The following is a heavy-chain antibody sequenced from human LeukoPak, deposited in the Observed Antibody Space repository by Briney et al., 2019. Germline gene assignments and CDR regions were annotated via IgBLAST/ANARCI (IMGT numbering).Heavy chain of an antibody. CDR3: TRSGGWWSLDY. Sequence: SETLSLTCAVSGDSISSRNWWSWVRQPPGKGLDWIGEISHGGSTKYNPSLRNRVTISKDNFKNEFSLRLNSVTAADTAVYFCTRSGGWWSLDYWGQGALVTVSS. CDR2: ISHGGST. J-gene: IGHJ4*02. V-gene: IGHV4-4*02. D-gene: IGHD2-8*02. CDR1: GDSISSRNW.